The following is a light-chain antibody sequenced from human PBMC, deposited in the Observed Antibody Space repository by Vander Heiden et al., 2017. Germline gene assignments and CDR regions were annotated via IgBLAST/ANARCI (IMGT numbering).Light chain of an antibody. J-gene: IGLJ3*02. CDR3: ATWDDSLNGWV. V-gene: IGLV1-44*01. CDR1: SPNIGSNT. CDR2: SNN. Sequence: QSVLTQPPSASGTPGQRVTISCSGSSPNIGSNTANWYQQLPGTAPKLLLYSNNQRPSGVPDRFSGSKSGTSASLAISGLQSEDEADYYCATWDDSLNGWVFGGGTKLTVL.